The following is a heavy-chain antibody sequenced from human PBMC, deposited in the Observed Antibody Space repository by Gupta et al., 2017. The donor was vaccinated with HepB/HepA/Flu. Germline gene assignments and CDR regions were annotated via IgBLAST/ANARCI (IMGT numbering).Heavy chain of an antibody. V-gene: IGHV1-69*01. Sequence: ASLRVSCTPSTGTFKTLPVNWVRQAPGQGLEWMGAVVPVFRSSSYAQGFEDRLTITEVESSPSVPMELTSLQSGDTAIYFCARGVGHCGSSPFLDIWGQGTLVTVSS. D-gene: IGHD2-21*01. CDR3: ARGVGHCGSSPFLDI. CDR1: TGTFKTLP. CDR2: VVPVFRSS. J-gene: IGHJ1*01.